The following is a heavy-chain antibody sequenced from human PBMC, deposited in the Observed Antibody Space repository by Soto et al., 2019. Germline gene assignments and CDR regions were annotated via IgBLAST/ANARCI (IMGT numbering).Heavy chain of an antibody. V-gene: IGHV3-7*03. CDR3: VRGRSTENP. J-gene: IGHJ5*02. CDR1: GFIFSDSW. Sequence: EVQLVESEGGSVQPGGSLRLSCAASGFIFSDSWMSWVRQSPGRGLEWVTNVNEDGSQQYYVASVKGRFTISRDNARQSVYLQMNSLRVEDTAVYFCVRGRSTENPWGQGTVVTVSS. CDR2: VNEDGSQQ.